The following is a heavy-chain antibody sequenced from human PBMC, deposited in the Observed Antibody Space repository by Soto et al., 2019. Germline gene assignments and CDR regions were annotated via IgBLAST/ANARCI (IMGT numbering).Heavy chain of an antibody. V-gene: IGHV4-4*07. J-gene: IGHJ4*02. CDR3: ARRASGSGRHFDN. CDR2: IYSSGAT. D-gene: IGHD3-10*01. CDR1: GSSISTYY. Sequence: SETLSLTCTDSGSSISTYYWNWVRQPAGKALEWIGLIYSSGATSYNPSLRSRVTMSVDTSKNQFSLELSSVTAADTAVYYCARRASGSGRHFDNWGQGTLVTVSS.